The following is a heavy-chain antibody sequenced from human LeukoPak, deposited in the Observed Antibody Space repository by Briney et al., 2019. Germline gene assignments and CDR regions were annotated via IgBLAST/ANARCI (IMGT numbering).Heavy chain of an antibody. Sequence: SETLSLTCTVSGGSISSYYWSWIRQPAGKGLEWIGRIYTSGSTNYNLSLKSRVTMSVDTSKNQFSLKLSSVTAADTAVYYCARDAAKAQLAYFDYWGQGTLVTVSS. J-gene: IGHJ4*02. V-gene: IGHV4-4*07. CDR2: IYTSGST. CDR1: GGSISSYY. D-gene: IGHD6-13*01. CDR3: ARDAAKAQLAYFDY.